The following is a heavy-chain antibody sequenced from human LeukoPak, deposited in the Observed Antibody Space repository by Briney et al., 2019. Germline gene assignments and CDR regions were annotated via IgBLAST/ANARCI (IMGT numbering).Heavy chain of an antibody. D-gene: IGHD3-22*01. CDR3: ARGYDSFFDY. J-gene: IGHJ4*02. CDR1: GGSISSGGYY. Sequence: SQTLSLTCTVSGGSISSGGYYWSWIRQHPVKGLEWIGYIYYSGSTYYNPSLKSRVTISVDTSKNQFSLKLSSVTAADTAVYYCARGYDSFFDYWGQGTLVTVSS. V-gene: IGHV4-31*03. CDR2: IYYSGST.